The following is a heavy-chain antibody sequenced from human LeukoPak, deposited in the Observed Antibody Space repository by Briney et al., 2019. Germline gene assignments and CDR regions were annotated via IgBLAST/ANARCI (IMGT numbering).Heavy chain of an antibody. CDR3: ARGSPPDY. CDR1: GFIFSDYY. Sequence: GGSLRLSCAASGFIFSDYYTSWIRQAPGKGLEWLSYISSSSIYTSYADSVKGRFTISRDNAKNSLYLQLNSLRAEDTAVYYCARGSPPDYWGQGTLVTVSS. J-gene: IGHJ4*02. CDR2: ISSSSIYT. D-gene: IGHD2-15*01. V-gene: IGHV3-11*05.